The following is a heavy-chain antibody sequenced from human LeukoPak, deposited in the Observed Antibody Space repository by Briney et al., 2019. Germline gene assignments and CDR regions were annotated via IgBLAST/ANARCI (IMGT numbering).Heavy chain of an antibody. D-gene: IGHD3-10*01. Sequence: SETLSLTCTVSGGSISSSSYYWGWIRQPPGKGLEWIGSIYYSGSTYYNPSLKSRVTISVDTSKNQFSLKLSSVTAADTAVYYCARDAAGITMVRGVLYWGQGTLVTVSS. CDR1: GGSISSSSYY. CDR3: ARDAAGITMVRGVLY. V-gene: IGHV4-39*07. J-gene: IGHJ4*02. CDR2: IYYSGST.